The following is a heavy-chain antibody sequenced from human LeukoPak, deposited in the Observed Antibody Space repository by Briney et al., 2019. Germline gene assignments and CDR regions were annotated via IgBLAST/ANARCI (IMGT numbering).Heavy chain of an antibody. V-gene: IGHV3-23*01. J-gene: IGHJ4*02. CDR2: ISGSGGST. D-gene: IGHD3-10*01. CDR3: AKDPSTVRGVIILTTLGYFDY. Sequence: GGSLRLSCAASGFTFSSYGMSWVRQAPGKGLEWVSAISGSGGSTYYADSVKGRFTVSRDNSKNTLYLQMNSLRAEDTAVYYCAKDPSTVRGVIILTTLGYFDYWGQGTLVTVSS. CDR1: GFTFSSYG.